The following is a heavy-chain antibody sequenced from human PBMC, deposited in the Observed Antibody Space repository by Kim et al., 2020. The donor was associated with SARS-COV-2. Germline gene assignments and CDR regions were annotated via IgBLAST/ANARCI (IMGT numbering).Heavy chain of an antibody. J-gene: IGHJ3*01. CDR3: AHSAYDSSGYYAFFP. V-gene: IGHV2-5*02. D-gene: IGHD3-22*01. Sequence: SGPTLVNPTQTLTLTCTFSGFSLRDNRVGVGWIRQPPGKALEWLAVIYWDADARYSPSLRSRLSITKDTPKNQVVLTMTNMDPVDTATYYCAHSAYDSSGYYAFFPCGHGTTVTVSA. CDR1: GFSLRDNRVG. CDR2: IYWDADA.